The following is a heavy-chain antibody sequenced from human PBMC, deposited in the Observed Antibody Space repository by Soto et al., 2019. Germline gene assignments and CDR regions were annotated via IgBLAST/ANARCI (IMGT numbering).Heavy chain of an antibody. D-gene: IGHD6-6*01. CDR3: AKFGSSSSYAAGDFDY. CDR1: GFTFSSYA. Sequence: QLLASGGGLVQPGGSLRLSCAASGFTFSSYAMSWVRQAPGKGLEWVSAISGSGGSTYYADSVKGRFTISRDNSKNTLYLQMNSLRAEDTAVYYCAKFGSSSSYAAGDFDYWGQGTLVTVSS. V-gene: IGHV3-23*01. CDR2: ISGSGGST. J-gene: IGHJ4*02.